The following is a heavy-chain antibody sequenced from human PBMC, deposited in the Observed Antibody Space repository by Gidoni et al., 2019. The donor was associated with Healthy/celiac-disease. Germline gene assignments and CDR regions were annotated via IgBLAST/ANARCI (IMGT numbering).Heavy chain of an antibody. J-gene: IGHJ5*02. CDR1: GYTLTELS. Sequence: QVQLVQSGAEVKKPGASVKVSCKVSGYTLTELSMHWVRQAPGKGLEWMGGFDPEDGETIYAQKFQGRVTMTEDTSTDTAYMELSSLRSEDTAVYYCATDAGRSAQQLSFHGFDPWGQGTLVTVSS. CDR3: ATDAGRSAQQLSFHGFDP. CDR2: FDPEDGET. V-gene: IGHV1-24*01. D-gene: IGHD6-13*01.